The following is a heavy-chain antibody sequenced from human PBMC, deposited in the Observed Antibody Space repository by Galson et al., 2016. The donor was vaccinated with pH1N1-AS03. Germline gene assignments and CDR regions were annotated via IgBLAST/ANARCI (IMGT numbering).Heavy chain of an antibody. CDR3: ARGRGFYGMDV. Sequence: SVKVSCKASGYTFISYVMHWVRQAPGQRLEWMGWINAGNGNPTYSQSFQGRVTITRDTSASKAYMELSSLRSEDTAVYYCARGRGFYGMDVWGQGTTVTVSS. D-gene: IGHD1-26*01. J-gene: IGHJ6*02. V-gene: IGHV1-3*01. CDR2: INAGNGNP. CDR1: GYTFISYV.